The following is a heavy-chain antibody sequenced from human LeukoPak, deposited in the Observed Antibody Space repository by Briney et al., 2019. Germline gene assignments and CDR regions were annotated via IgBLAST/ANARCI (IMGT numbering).Heavy chain of an antibody. CDR2: IYTSGST. D-gene: IGHD6-13*01. CDR3: ARHMDDWYSSSSHSYYFDY. J-gene: IGHJ4*02. V-gene: IGHV4-61*02. Sequence: SETLSLTCTVSGGSISSGSYYWSWLRQPAGKGLEWIGRIYTSGSTNYNPSLKSRVTISVDTSKNQFSLRLSSVTAADTAVYYCARHMDDWYSSSSHSYYFDYWGQGTLVTVSS. CDR1: GGSISSGSYY.